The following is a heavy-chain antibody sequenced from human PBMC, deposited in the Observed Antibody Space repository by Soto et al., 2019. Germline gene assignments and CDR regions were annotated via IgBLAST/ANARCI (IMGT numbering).Heavy chain of an antibody. Sequence: LSLPVNVSCGSIRSGYWGWIRQPRGKGLGWIGYIYYSGYTSYNPALKSRVTISVDTSKNQFALKLNSVTAAETAVYYCARCFSGNYPSRPEEQYYFHSWGQGTLVTVSS. CDR3: ARCFSGNYPSRPEEQYYFHS. V-gene: IGHV4-59*01. D-gene: IGHD1-26*01. CDR1: CGSIRSGY. CDR2: IYYSGYT. J-gene: IGHJ4*02.